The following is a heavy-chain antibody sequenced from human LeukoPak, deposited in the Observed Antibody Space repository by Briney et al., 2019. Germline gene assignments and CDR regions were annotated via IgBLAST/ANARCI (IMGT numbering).Heavy chain of an antibody. D-gene: IGHD2-15*01. CDR1: GYIFTSYW. V-gene: IGHV5-51*01. J-gene: IGHJ5*02. Sequence: GAPLKICCEGSGYIFTSYWIGWVRQLPGKGLEWMGVIYPGDSDTRYSPSFQGQVTISADKSISTAYLPWSSLKASNTAMYYCARLYCSGGSCYGFDPWGQGTLVTVSS. CDR2: IYPGDSDT. CDR3: ARLYCSGGSCYGFDP.